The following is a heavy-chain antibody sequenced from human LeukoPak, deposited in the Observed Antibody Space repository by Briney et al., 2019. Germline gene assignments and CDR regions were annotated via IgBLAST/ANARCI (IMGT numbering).Heavy chain of an antibody. CDR2: ISYDGSNK. CDR1: GFIFSSYA. V-gene: IGHV3-30*18. Sequence: PGGSLRLSCAASGFIFSSYAMSWVRQAPGKGLEWVAVISYDGSNKYYADSVKGRFTISRDNSKNTLYLQMNILRAEDTAVYYCAKGASNYYFDYWGQGTLVTVSS. D-gene: IGHD1-7*01. J-gene: IGHJ4*02. CDR3: AKGASNYYFDY.